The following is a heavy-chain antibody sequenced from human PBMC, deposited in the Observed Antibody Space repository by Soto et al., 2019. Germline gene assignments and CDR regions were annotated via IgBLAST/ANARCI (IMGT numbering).Heavy chain of an antibody. CDR2: INGGNGNT. Sequence: QVHLVQSGAEVKAPGASVRISCATSGNIFNDYEIHWLRQAPGQRLEWMGWINGGNGNTDSPQSFQSRVTMSRDTSARTAYVELRSLSPEDTAVYYCATAISATTFDHWGQGTLVTVSP. CDR1: GNIFNDYE. V-gene: IGHV1-3*01. CDR3: ATAISATTFDH. J-gene: IGHJ4*02.